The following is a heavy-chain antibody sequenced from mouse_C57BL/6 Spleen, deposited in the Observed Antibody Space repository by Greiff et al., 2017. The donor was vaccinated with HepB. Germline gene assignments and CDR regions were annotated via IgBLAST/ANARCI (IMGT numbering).Heavy chain of an antibody. CDR3: ARGDYEFAY. D-gene: IGHD2-4*01. CDR2: IWRGGST. V-gene: IGHV2-2*01. Sequence: QVQLQQSGPGLVQPSQSLSITCTASGFSFTSYGVHWVRQSPGKGLEWLGVIWRGGSTDDNAAFISRLSISKDKSKSQVFFKMNSLQADDTAIYYCARGDYEFAYWGQGTLVTVSA. J-gene: IGHJ3*01. CDR1: GFSFTSYG.